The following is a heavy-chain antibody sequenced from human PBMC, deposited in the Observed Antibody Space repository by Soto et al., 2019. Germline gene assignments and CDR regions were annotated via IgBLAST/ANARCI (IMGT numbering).Heavy chain of an antibody. V-gene: IGHV3-23*01. D-gene: IGHD3-3*01. CDR3: ARDHYDFWSGYYRFDY. Sequence: GGSLRLSCAASGFTFSSYAMSWVRQAPGKGLEWVSAISGSGGSTYYADSVKGRFTISRDNAKNTLYLQMNSLRAEDTAVYYCARDHYDFWSGYYRFDYWGQGTLVTVSS. J-gene: IGHJ4*02. CDR2: ISGSGGST. CDR1: GFTFSSYA.